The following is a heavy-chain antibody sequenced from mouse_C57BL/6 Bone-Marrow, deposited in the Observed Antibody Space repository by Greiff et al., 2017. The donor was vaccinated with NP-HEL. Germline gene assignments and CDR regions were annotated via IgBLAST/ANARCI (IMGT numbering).Heavy chain of an antibody. J-gene: IGHJ3*01. CDR3: VRHGRYYGNLAY. D-gene: IGHD2-1*01. Sequence: DVKLVESGGGLVQPKGSLKLSCAASGFSFNTYAMNWVRQAPGKGLEWVARIRSKSNNYATYYADSVKDRFTISRDDSESMLYLQMNNLKTEDTAMYYCVRHGRYYGNLAYWGQGTLVTVSA. CDR1: GFSFNTYA. CDR2: IRSKSNNYAT. V-gene: IGHV10-1*01.